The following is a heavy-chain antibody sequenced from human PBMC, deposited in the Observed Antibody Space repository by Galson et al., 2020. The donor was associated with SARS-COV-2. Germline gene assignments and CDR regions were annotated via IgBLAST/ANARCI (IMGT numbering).Heavy chain of an antibody. D-gene: IGHD2-15*01. Sequence: ASVKVSCKASGYIFTAYYIHWVRQAPGQGLEWMGWINPNTGGTNYAQKFQGRVTMTRDTSISTAYMELNSLRSDDTAVYYCATASFCTGGSCYWFDPWGQGTLVTVSS. V-gene: IGHV1-2*02. CDR2: INPNTGGT. CDR3: ATASFCTGGSCYWFDP. CDR1: GYIFTAYY. J-gene: IGHJ5*02.